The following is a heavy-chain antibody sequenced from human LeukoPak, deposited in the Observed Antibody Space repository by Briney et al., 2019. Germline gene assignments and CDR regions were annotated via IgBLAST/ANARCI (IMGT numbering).Heavy chain of an antibody. D-gene: IGHD5/OR15-5a*01. Sequence: GGSLRLSCAASGFTFSSYSMSWVRQAPGKGLEWVSSISSSSDYIYYADSVKGRFTISRDNARNSLYLQMNSLRAEDTAVYYCARSRSVSNYKGMDVWGQGTTVTVSS. CDR3: ARSRSVSNYKGMDV. J-gene: IGHJ6*02. V-gene: IGHV3-21*01. CDR1: GFTFSSYS. CDR2: ISSSSDYI.